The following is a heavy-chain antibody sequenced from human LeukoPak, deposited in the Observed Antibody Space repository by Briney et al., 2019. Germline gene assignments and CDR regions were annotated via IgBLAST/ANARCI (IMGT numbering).Heavy chain of an antibody. CDR3: ARAYSSPSEANFDY. Sequence: PGRSLRLSCAASGFIFSNYGMHWVRQAPGKGLDWVAVIWYDGSRIYYADSVKGRFTISRDNSKNTLYLQMNSLRAEDTAVYYCARAYSSPSEANFDYWGQGTLVTVSS. J-gene: IGHJ4*02. V-gene: IGHV3-33*01. CDR2: IWYDGSRI. CDR1: GFIFSNYG. D-gene: IGHD6-6*01.